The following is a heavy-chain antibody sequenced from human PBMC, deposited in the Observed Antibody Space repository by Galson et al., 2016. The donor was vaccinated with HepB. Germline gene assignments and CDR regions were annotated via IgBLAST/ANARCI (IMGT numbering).Heavy chain of an antibody. Sequence: SLRLSCAASGFTFSSYGMHWVRQAPGKGLEWVAVIWYDGSNEYYADSVKGRFTISRDNSKNTLYLQMHSLRAEDTAVYYCARDRAHGGNSADFWGQGTLVTVSS. CDR1: GFTFSSYG. J-gene: IGHJ4*02. V-gene: IGHV3-33*01. CDR3: ARDRAHGGNSADF. D-gene: IGHD4-23*01. CDR2: IWYDGSNE.